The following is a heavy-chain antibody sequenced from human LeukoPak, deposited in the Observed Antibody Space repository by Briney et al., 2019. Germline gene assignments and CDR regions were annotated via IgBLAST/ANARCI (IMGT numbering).Heavy chain of an antibody. J-gene: IGHJ4*02. CDR3: ARGGPRYYYDSNGYYWY. CDR2: ISSSGSAI. CDR1: GFTFSSYE. D-gene: IGHD3-22*01. V-gene: IGHV3-48*03. Sequence: GGSLRLSCAASGFTFSSYEMNWVRQAPGKGLEEVSYISSSGSAIYYADSVKGRFTISRDNAKNSLYLQMNSLRAEDTAVYYCARGGPRYYYDSNGYYWYWGQGTLVTVSS.